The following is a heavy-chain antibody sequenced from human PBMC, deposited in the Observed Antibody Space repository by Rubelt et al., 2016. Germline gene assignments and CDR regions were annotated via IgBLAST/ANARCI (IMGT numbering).Heavy chain of an antibody. Sequence: QVQLVESGGGVVQPGRSLRLSCAASGFTFRTYAMHWVRQAPGKGLEWVAVISHDGNYYQHADSVKGRFTISRDNSKNTLYLQMNSLRPEDTAVYYCASGEAAPGNFDYWGQGTLVAVSS. CDR3: ASGEAAPGNFDY. CDR1: GFTFRTYA. V-gene: IGHV3-30*04. CDR2: ISHDGNYY. D-gene: IGHD6-25*01. J-gene: IGHJ4*02.